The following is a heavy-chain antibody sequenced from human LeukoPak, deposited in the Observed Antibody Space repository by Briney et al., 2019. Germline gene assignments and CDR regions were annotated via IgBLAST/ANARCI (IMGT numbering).Heavy chain of an antibody. J-gene: IGHJ6*03. CDR2: LTGRGGNT. CDR3: VKFRGIQHYNYHMDV. Sequence: GRSLRLSCAASGFTFSSYGMHWVRQAPGKGLEWVSGLTGRGGNTYYADSVKGRFTISRDNSKNTLSLQMNSLRAEDAAVYYCVKFRGIQHYNYHMDVWGKGTTVTVSS. D-gene: IGHD3-10*01. V-gene: IGHV3-23*01. CDR1: GFTFSSYG.